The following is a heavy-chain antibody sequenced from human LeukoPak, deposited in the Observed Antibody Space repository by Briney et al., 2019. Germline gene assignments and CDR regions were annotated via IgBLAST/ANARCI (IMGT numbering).Heavy chain of an antibody. CDR2: TSGSGGST. J-gene: IGHJ6*02. Sequence: GGSLRLSCAASGFTFRNYAMSWVRQAPGKGLEWVSGTSGSGGSTYYADSVKGRFTISRDNAKNSLYLQMNSLRAEDTAVYYCARDSVAGTGNYYYGMDVWGQGTTVTVSS. V-gene: IGHV3-23*01. D-gene: IGHD6-19*01. CDR3: ARDSVAGTGNYYYGMDV. CDR1: GFTFRNYA.